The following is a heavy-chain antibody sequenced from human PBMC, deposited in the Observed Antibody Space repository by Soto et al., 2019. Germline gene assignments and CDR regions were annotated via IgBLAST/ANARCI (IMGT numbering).Heavy chain of an antibody. CDR3: ARDVREQLVPNDAFDI. V-gene: IGHV1-18*01. J-gene: IGHJ3*02. Sequence: ASVKVSCKASGYTFTSYGISWVRQAPGQGLEWMGWISAYNGNTNYAQKLQGRVTMTTDTSTSTAYMELRSLRSDDTAVYYCARDVREQLVPNDAFDIWGQGTMVTVS. CDR2: ISAYNGNT. D-gene: IGHD6-13*01. CDR1: GYTFTSYG.